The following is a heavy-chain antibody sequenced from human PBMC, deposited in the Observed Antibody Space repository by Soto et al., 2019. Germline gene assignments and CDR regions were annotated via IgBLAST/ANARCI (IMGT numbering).Heavy chain of an antibody. Sequence: QVQLQESGPGLVKPSETLSLTCTVSGGSISSYYWSWIRQPPGKGLEWIGYIYYSGSTNYNPSLKRRFTISVDTSKNQFSLKLSSVTAADTAVYYCARGNEYRNFDYWGQGTLVTVSS. CDR3: ARGNEYRNFDY. J-gene: IGHJ4*02. D-gene: IGHD3-16*02. V-gene: IGHV4-59*01. CDR2: IYYSGST. CDR1: GGSISSYY.